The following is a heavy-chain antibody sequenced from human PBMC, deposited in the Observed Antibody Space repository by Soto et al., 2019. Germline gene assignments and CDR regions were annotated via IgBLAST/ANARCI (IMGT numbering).Heavy chain of an antibody. D-gene: IGHD1-26*01. V-gene: IGHV4-59*01. CDR2: ISYTGDT. Sequence: SETLSLTCTVSGDSISNYCWTWIRQPPGKGLEWIGFISYTGDTKYNPSLKSRVTISVDTSKNQFSLKLTSVTTADAAVYYCASPRVGAKIVDYGGQGTLVT. CDR1: GDSISNYC. CDR3: ASPRVGAKIVDY. J-gene: IGHJ4*02.